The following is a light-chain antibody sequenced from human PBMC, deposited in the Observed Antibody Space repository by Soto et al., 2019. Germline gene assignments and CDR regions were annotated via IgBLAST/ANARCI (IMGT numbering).Light chain of an antibody. CDR1: QNIDMY. J-gene: IGKJ1*01. CDR2: GAS. CDR3: QHTFNSPPWT. V-gene: IGKV1-39*01. Sequence: DIHMTQSPSSLYASVGDTVTVTCLASQNIDMYLNWYQQKPGKAPRVLISGASNLQSGVPSRFSGSGSGTDFTLTISSLQSEDFASYFCQHTFNSPPWTFGQGTKVDIK.